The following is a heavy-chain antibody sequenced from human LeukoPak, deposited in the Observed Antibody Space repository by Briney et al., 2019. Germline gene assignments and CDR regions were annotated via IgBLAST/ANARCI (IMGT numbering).Heavy chain of an antibody. Sequence: SETLSLTCTVSGDSISSYWSWIRQPPGNGLEWIGCILSSGTTNYNPSLKSRVTMSVDTSKNQFSLKLSSVTAADTAVYYCARRDGDNYDFDYWGQGILVTVSS. CDR1: GDSISSY. CDR2: ILSSGTT. J-gene: IGHJ4*02. CDR3: ARRDGDNYDFDY. V-gene: IGHV4-59*12. D-gene: IGHD5-24*01.